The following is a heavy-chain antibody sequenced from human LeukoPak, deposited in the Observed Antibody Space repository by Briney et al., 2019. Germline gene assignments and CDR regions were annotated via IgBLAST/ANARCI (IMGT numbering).Heavy chain of an antibody. CDR1: GGTSSSYA. D-gene: IGHD2-2*01. J-gene: IGHJ6*02. CDR2: IIPILGIA. Sequence: SVKVSCKASGGTSSSYAISWVRQAPGQGLEWMGRIIPILGIANYAQKFQGRVTITADKSTSTAYMELSSLRSEDTAVYYCARTDTGSTRSYYYYGMDVWGQGTTVTVSS. CDR3: ARTDTGSTRSYYYYGMDV. V-gene: IGHV1-69*04.